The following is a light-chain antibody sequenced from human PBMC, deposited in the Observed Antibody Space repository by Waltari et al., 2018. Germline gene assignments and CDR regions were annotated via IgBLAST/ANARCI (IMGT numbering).Light chain of an antibody. Sequence: DIVMTQSPDSLAVSLGERATINCESSQSVLYSSNNKNYLAWYQQKPGQPPKLLIYWAATRDSGVPDRVSGSGSGTDFTLTISSLQAEDVAFYYCQQYYNIPWTFGQGTKVEIK. J-gene: IGKJ1*01. CDR2: WAA. V-gene: IGKV4-1*01. CDR3: QQYYNIPWT. CDR1: QSVLYSSNNKNY.